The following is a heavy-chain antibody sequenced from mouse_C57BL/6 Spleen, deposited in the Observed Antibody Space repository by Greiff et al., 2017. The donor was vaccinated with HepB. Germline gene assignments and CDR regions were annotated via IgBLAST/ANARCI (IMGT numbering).Heavy chain of an antibody. CDR2: IYPGDGDT. CDR3: ARIGTAYFDV. V-gene: IGHV1-82*01. CDR1: GYAFSSSW. J-gene: IGHJ1*03. D-gene: IGHD4-1*01. Sequence: QVQLQQSGPELVKPGASVKISCKASGYAFSSSWMNWVKQRPGKGLEWIGRIYPGDGDTNYNGKFKGKATLTADKSSSTAYMQLSSLTSEDSAVYFCARIGTAYFDVWGTGTTVTVSS.